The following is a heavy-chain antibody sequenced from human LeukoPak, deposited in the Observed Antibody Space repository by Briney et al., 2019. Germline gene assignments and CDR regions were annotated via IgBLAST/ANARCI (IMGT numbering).Heavy chain of an antibody. D-gene: IGHD3-10*01. CDR2: ISYDESNK. J-gene: IGHJ4*02. Sequence: GGSLRLSCAASGFTFSSYAMHWVRQAPGKGLEWVAVISYDESNKYYADSVKGRFTISRDNSKNTLYLQMNSLRAEDTAVYYCARDQGSGSYYNNYFDYWGQGALVTVSS. CDR1: GFTFSSYA. V-gene: IGHV3-30-3*01. CDR3: ARDQGSGSYYNNYFDY.